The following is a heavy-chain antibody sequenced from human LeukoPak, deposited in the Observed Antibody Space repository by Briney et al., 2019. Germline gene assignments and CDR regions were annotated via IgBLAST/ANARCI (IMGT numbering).Heavy chain of an antibody. CDR1: GYIFTSYF. V-gene: IGHV1-18*04. Sequence: GASVKVSCKASGYIFTSYFMHWVRQAPGQGLEWMGWISAYNGNTNYAQKLQGRVTMTTDTSTSTAYMELRSLRSDDTAVYYCARDSPIAAAGTWGQGTLVTVSS. D-gene: IGHD6-13*01. CDR2: ISAYNGNT. CDR3: ARDSPIAAAGT. J-gene: IGHJ4*02.